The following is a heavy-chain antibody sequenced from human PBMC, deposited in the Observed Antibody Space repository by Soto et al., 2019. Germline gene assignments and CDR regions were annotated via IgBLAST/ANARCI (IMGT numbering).Heavy chain of an antibody. CDR3: AKAPTHYYDSSGYKGSYCDY. V-gene: IGHV3-30*18. CDR2: ISYDGSNK. D-gene: IGHD3-22*01. J-gene: IGHJ4*02. CDR1: GFTFSSYG. Sequence: GGSLRLSCAASGFTFSSYGMHWVRQAPGKGLEWVAVISYDGSNKYYADSVKGRFTISRDNSKNTLYLQMNSLRAEDTAVYYCAKAPTHYYDSSGYKGSYCDYWGQGTLVTVSS.